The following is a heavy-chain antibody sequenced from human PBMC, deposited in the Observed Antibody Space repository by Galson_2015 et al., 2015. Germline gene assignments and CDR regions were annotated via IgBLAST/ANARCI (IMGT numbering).Heavy chain of an antibody. CDR3: AKSTLCQLLSNYFDY. CDR2: ISWNSGSI. V-gene: IGHV3-9*01. CDR1: GFTFDDYA. Sequence: SLRLSCAASGFTFDDYAMHWVRQAPGKGLEWVSGISWNSGSIGYADSVKGRFTISRDNAKNSLYLQMNSLRAEDTALYYCAKSTLCQLLSNYFDYWGQGTLVTVSS. D-gene: IGHD2-2*01. J-gene: IGHJ4*02.